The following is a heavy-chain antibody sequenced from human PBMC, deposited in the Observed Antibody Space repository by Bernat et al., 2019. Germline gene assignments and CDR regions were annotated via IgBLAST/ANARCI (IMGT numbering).Heavy chain of an antibody. CDR2: TYYRSKWYY. CDR1: GDSVSNKTVA. D-gene: IGHD2-8*02. Sequence: QVQLQQSGPGAVKPSQTLSLTCVIAGDSVSNKTVAWNWIRQSPSRGLEWLGMTYYRSKWYYDYPVSLKSRLTISPDTSKNHLSLQLNSVTPEDTAVYYCARGPSTGWFDSWGQGLLVTVSS. J-gene: IGHJ5*01. V-gene: IGHV6-1*01. CDR3: ARGPSTGWFDS.